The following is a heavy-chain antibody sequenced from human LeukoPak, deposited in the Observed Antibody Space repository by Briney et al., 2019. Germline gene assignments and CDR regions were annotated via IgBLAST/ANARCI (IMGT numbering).Heavy chain of an antibody. CDR3: ARDIEWELGFDY. CDR1: GYTFTSYY. CDR2: INPSGGST. V-gene: IGHV1-46*01. Sequence: ASVKVSCKASGYTFTSYYMHWVRQAPGQGLGWMGIINPSGGSTSYAQKFQGRVTMTRDTSTSTVYMELSSLRSEDTAVYYCARDIEWELGFDYWGQGTLVTVSS. J-gene: IGHJ4*02. D-gene: IGHD1-26*01.